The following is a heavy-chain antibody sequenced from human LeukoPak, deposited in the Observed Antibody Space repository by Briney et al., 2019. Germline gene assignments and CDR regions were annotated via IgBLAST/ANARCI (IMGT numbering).Heavy chain of an antibody. J-gene: IGHJ4*02. Sequence: PGGSLRLSCAASGFTFSSYEMNWVRQAPGKGLEWVSYISSSGSTIYYADSVKGRFTISRDNAKNSLYLQMNSLRAEDTALYYCARVPLNYYDSSGRPPYYFDYWGQGTLVTVSS. CDR2: ISSSGSTI. CDR1: GFTFSSYE. D-gene: IGHD3-22*01. V-gene: IGHV3-48*03. CDR3: ARVPLNYYDSSGRPPYYFDY.